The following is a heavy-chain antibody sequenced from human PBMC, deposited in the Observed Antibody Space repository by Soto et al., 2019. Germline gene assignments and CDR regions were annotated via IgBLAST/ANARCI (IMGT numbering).Heavy chain of an antibody. CDR2: ISTYNGDT. J-gene: IGHJ6*02. Sequence: ASVKVSCKASGYSFTTYGISWVRQAPGQGLEWMGWISTYNGDTDYAQNLQGRVTMTTDTSTTTAYMELRSLRSDDTAVYYCAREGSRPYYYYGMYVWGQGTTVTVSS. CDR3: AREGSRPYYYYGMYV. CDR1: GYSFTTYG. D-gene: IGHD2-15*01. V-gene: IGHV1-18*01.